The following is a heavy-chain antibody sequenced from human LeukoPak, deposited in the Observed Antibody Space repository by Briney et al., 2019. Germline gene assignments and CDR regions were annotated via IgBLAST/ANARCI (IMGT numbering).Heavy chain of an antibody. Sequence: PGGSLRLSCAASGLTVSSNYMTWVRQTPGKGLEWVSLIGVDGYTYFADSVKGRFTISRDNSKNTIYLQMTSLRAEDTAVYYCAKDGGLWVSAHWGDSWGRGTLVTVSS. CDR2: IGVDGYT. D-gene: IGHD7-27*01. V-gene: IGHV3-53*01. J-gene: IGHJ4*02. CDR1: GLTVSSNY. CDR3: AKDGGLWVSAHWGDS.